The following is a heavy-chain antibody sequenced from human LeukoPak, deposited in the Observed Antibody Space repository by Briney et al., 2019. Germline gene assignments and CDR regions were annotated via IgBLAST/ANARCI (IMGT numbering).Heavy chain of an antibody. CDR2: ISGSGGST. CDR1: GFTFSSYA. J-gene: IGHJ5*02. Sequence: GGSLRLSCAASGFTFSSYAMSWVRQAPGKGLEWVSAISGSGGSTYYADSVKGRFTISRDNSKNTLYLQMNSLRAEDTAVYYCARLGYCSSTSCYMSWFDPWGQGTLVTVSS. CDR3: ARLGYCSSTSCYMSWFDP. V-gene: IGHV3-23*01. D-gene: IGHD2-2*02.